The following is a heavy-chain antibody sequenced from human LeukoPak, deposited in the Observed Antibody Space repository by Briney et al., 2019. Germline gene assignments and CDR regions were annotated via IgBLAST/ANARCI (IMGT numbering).Heavy chain of an antibody. J-gene: IGHJ3*02. CDR1: GGSISSYY. Sequence: SETLSLTCTVSGGSISSYYWSWIRQPPGKGLEWIGSIYHSGSTYYNPSLKSRVTISVDKSKNQFSLNLNSVTAADTAVYYCARDPGGGYKDDALDIWGQGTMVTVSS. CDR3: ARDPGGGYKDDALDI. CDR2: IYHSGST. D-gene: IGHD3-16*01. V-gene: IGHV4-59*12.